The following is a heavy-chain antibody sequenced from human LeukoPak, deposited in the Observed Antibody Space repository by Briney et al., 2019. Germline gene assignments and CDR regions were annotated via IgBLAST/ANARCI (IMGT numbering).Heavy chain of an antibody. CDR1: GFSFDDYT. V-gene: IGHV3-43*01. J-gene: IGHJ4*02. D-gene: IGHD3-9*01. Sequence: HPGGSLRLSCAASGFSFDDYTLHWVRQAPGKGLELVCLLTRNGYNTYCADSVKGRFTISRDVSKSSLYLYMTSLTTDDTALYFCATEDSRYFHNWGQGTLVSVSP. CDR3: ATEDSRYFHN. CDR2: LTRNGYNT.